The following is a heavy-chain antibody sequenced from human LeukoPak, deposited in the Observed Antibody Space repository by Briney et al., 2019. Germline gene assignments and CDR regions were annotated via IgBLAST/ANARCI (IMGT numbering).Heavy chain of an antibody. CDR1: GYTFTGYY. V-gene: IGHV1-2*02. CDR3: ARDLTVTTQQPGYYYYGMDV. CDR2: INPNSGGT. Sequence: ASVKVSCTASGYTFTGYYMHWVRQAPGQGLEWTGWINPNSGGTNYAQKCQGRVTMTRDTSISTAYMALSRLRSDDTAVYYCARDLTVTTQQPGYYYYGMDVWGQGTTVTVSS. D-gene: IGHD4-17*01. J-gene: IGHJ6*02.